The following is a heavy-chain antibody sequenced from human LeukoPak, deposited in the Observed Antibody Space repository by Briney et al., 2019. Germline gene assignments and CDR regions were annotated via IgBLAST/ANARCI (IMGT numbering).Heavy chain of an antibody. Sequence: TSETLSLTCTVSGGSISSSSYYWGWIRQPPGKGLEWIGSIYYSGSTYYNPSLKSRVTISVDTSKNQFSLKLSSVTAADTAVYYCAGNYYYDSSGYYRSAFDIWGQGTMVTVSS. CDR2: IYYSGST. CDR1: GGSISSSSYY. D-gene: IGHD3-22*01. J-gene: IGHJ3*02. V-gene: IGHV4-39*01. CDR3: AGNYYYDSSGYYRSAFDI.